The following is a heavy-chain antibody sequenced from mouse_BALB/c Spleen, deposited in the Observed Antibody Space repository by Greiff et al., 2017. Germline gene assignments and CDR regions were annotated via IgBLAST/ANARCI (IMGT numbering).Heavy chain of an antibody. CDR3: ARGGYGSGFAY. CDR2: INSNGGST. V-gene: IGHV5-6-3*01. D-gene: IGHD1-1*01. CDR1: GFTFSSYG. J-gene: IGHJ3*01. Sequence: EVKLVESGGGLVQPGGSLKLSCAASGFTFSSYGMSWVRQTPDKRLELVATINSNGGSTYYPDSVKGRFTISRDNAKNTLYLQMSSLKSEDTAMYYCARGGYGSGFAYWGQGTLVTVSA.